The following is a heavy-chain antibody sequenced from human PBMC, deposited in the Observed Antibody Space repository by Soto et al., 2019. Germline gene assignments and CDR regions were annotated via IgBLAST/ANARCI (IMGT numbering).Heavy chain of an antibody. Sequence: SVKVSCKASGGTFSTYTISWVRQAPGQGLEWMGRIIPILNSVNYAQKFQGRVTITADKSTSTAYMELSSLRSEDTAVYYCARDVVVVVAATRLDYYYYGMDVWAQGTTVTGSS. J-gene: IGHJ6*02. V-gene: IGHV1-69*08. D-gene: IGHD2-15*01. CDR1: GGTFSTYT. CDR3: ARDVVVVVAATRLDYYYYGMDV. CDR2: IIPILNSV.